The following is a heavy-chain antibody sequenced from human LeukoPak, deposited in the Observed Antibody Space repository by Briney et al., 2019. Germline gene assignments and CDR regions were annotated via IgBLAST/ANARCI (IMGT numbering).Heavy chain of an antibody. CDR2: ISYDGSNK. D-gene: IGHD3-10*01. J-gene: IGHJ4*02. V-gene: IGHV3-30*04. Sequence: PGGSLRLSCAASGFTFSSYAMHWVRQAPGKGLEWVAVISYDGSNKYYADSVKGRFTISRDNSKNMLYLQMNSLRAEDTAVYYCARDALGGSGSPHFDYWGQGTLVTVSS. CDR3: ARDALGGSGSPHFDY. CDR1: GFTFSSYA.